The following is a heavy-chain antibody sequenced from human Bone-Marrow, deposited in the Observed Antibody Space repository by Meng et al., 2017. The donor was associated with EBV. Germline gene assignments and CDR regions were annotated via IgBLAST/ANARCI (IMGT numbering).Heavy chain of an antibody. CDR2: ISSSSHK. CDR1: GFTFSSYS. D-gene: IGHD3-3*01. J-gene: IGHJ4*02. Sequence: EVQLVESGGGLVKPGGSLRLSCAASGFTFSSYSMNWVRQAPGKGLEWVSSISSSSHKYYADSVKGRFTISRDNAKNSLYLQMNSLRAEDTAVYYCARVGYYDFWSGSNYFDYWGQGTLVTVSS. V-gene: IGHV3-21*01. CDR3: ARVGYYDFWSGSNYFDY.